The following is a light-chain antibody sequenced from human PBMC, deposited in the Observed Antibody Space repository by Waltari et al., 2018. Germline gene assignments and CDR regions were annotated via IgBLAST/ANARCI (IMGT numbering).Light chain of an antibody. CDR3: QQYYNTPPT. V-gene: IGKV4-1*01. CDR1: KSVSDHVNNKNY. Sequence: DIVMTQSPDPLTVSPGGRATINCRACKSVSDHVNNKNYLAWYRQKPGQPPKLLISWASTREFGVPDRFSGSGSGTEFTLTISSLQPEDVAVYYCQQYYNTPPTFGQGTKVEIK. CDR2: WAS. J-gene: IGKJ1*01.